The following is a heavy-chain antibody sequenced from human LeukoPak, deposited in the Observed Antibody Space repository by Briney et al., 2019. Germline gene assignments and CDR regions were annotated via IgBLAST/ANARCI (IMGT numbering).Heavy chain of an antibody. J-gene: IGHJ4*02. CDR3: ARGSEGATTGYFDH. CDR1: GGSISSSSYY. Sequence: SETLSLTCTVSGGSISSSSYYWGWIRQPPGKGLEWIGSIYYSGSTYYNPSLKSRVTISVDTSKNQFSLKLSSVTAADTAVYYCARGSEGATTGYFDHWGQGTLVTVSS. CDR2: IYYSGST. V-gene: IGHV4-39*01. D-gene: IGHD1-26*01.